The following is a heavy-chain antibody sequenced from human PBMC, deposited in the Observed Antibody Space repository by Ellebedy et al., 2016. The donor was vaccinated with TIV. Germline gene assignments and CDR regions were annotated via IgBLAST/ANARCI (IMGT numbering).Heavy chain of an antibody. V-gene: IGHV3-11*01. CDR2: ISSSGSTI. CDR1: GFTFSDYY. Sequence: GGSLRLXXAASGFTFSDYYMSWIRQAPGKGLEWVSYISSSGSTIYYADSVKGRFTISRDNAKNSLYLQMNSLRAEDTAVYYCARDPGGWEPRLPDYWGQGTLVTVSS. D-gene: IGHD1-26*01. J-gene: IGHJ4*02. CDR3: ARDPGGWEPRLPDY.